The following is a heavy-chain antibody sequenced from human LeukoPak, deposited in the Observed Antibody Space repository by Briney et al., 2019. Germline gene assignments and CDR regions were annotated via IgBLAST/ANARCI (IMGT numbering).Heavy chain of an antibody. Sequence: PGGSLRLSCAASGFTFSSYEVNWVRQAPGKGLEWVSGISPSGGITYYTDSVKGRFTISRDNSKNTVSLQMNSLRGEDTAVYYCAKGVGYCSGGSCQQFDYWGQGTLVTVSS. V-gene: IGHV3-23*01. D-gene: IGHD2-15*01. J-gene: IGHJ4*02. CDR1: GFTFSSYE. CDR3: AKGVGYCSGGSCQQFDY. CDR2: ISPSGGIT.